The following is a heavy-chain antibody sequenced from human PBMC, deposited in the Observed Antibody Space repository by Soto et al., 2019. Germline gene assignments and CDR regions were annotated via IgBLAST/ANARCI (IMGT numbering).Heavy chain of an antibody. CDR1: GGSISSFH. CDR2: IYSSGST. Sequence: ASETLSLTCTVSGGSISSFHWNWIRQPPGKGLEWIGYIYSSGSTNYNPSLESRVTISVDTSKKQVSLKLSSVTAADTAVYYCAMSTSSSWYAHKGIHFDSWGQGTLVTVSS. D-gene: IGHD6-13*01. J-gene: IGHJ4*02. CDR3: AMSTSSSWYAHKGIHFDS. V-gene: IGHV4-59*08.